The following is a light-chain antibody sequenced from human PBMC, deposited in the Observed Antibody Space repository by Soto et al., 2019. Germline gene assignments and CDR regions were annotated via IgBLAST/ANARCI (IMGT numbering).Light chain of an antibody. J-gene: IGLJ1*01. CDR3: SSYTSDNTYV. CDR1: SSDVGAYNY. Sequence: QSVLTQPASVSVSPGQSITISCSGTSSDVGAYNYVSWYQQHPGKAPRVMIYDVSNRPSGVSNRFSGSKSGNTATLTISGLQAEDEADYYCSSYTSDNTYVFATGTKVTVL. V-gene: IGLV2-14*01. CDR2: DVS.